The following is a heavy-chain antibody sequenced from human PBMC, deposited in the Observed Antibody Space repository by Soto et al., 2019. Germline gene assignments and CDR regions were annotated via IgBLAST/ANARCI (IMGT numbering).Heavy chain of an antibody. CDR3: ARHNYGSGSSYFDY. D-gene: IGHD3-10*01. CDR1: GGSISSYY. CDR2: IYYSGST. Sequence: SETLSLTCTVSGGSISSYYWSWIRQPPGKGLEWIGYIYYSGSTNYNPSLKSRVTISVDTSKNQFSLKLNSMTAADTAVYYCARHNYGSGSSYFDYWGQGTLVTVSS. J-gene: IGHJ4*02. V-gene: IGHV4-59*08.